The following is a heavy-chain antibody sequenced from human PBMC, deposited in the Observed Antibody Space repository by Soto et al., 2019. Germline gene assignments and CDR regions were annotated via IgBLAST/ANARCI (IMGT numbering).Heavy chain of an antibody. CDR2: INHSGST. J-gene: IGHJ3*02. CDR3: ARDIKPSHYYDSSGYHPDAFDI. D-gene: IGHD3-22*01. Sequence: PSETLSLTCAVYGGSFSGYYWSWIRQPPGKGLEWIGEINHSGSTNYNPSLKSRVTISVDTSKNQFSLKLSSVTAADKAVYYCARDIKPSHYYDSSGYHPDAFDIWGQGTMVTVSS. CDR1: GGSFSGYY. V-gene: IGHV4-34*09.